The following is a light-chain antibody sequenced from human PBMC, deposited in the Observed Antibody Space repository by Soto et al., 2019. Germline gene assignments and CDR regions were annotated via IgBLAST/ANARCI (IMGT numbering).Light chain of an antibody. CDR1: QSVSSNF. J-gene: IGKJ2*01. CDR2: GAS. V-gene: IGKV3-20*01. Sequence: ESVLTQSPGTLSLSPGERATLSCRASQSVSSNFLAWYQQKPGQAPRLLIYGASSRATGVPDRFSGGGSGIDFTLTISRLEPEDFAVYYCQRYASSPYTFGQGTKLEIK. CDR3: QRYASSPYT.